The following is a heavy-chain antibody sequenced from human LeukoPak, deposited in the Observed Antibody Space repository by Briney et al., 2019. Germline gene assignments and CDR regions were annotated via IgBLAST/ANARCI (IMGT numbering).Heavy chain of an antibody. CDR1: GGSISSGYY. Sequence: SETLSLTCTVSGGSISSGYYWGWIRQPPGKGLEWIGSIYHSGSTYYNPSLKSRVTISVDTSKNQFSLKLSSVTAADTAVYYCARLTRKIDYWGQGTLVTVSS. CDR2: IYHSGST. J-gene: IGHJ4*02. V-gene: IGHV4-38-2*02. D-gene: IGHD3-16*01. CDR3: ARLTRKIDY.